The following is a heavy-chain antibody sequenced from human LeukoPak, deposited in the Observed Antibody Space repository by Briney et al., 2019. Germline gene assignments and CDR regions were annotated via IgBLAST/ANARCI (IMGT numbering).Heavy chain of an antibody. Sequence: PSETLSLTCAVYGGSFSGYYWSWIRQPPGKGLEWIGEINHSGSTNYNPSLKSRVTISVDTSKNQFSLKLSSVTAADTAVYYCARGQGSSYFDYWGQGTLVTVSS. CDR2: INHSGST. CDR1: GGSFSGYY. J-gene: IGHJ4*02. V-gene: IGHV4-34*01. CDR3: ARGQGSSYFDY.